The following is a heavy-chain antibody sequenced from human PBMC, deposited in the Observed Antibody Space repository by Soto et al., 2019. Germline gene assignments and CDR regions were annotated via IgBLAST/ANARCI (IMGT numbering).Heavy chain of an antibody. Sequence: ASVKVSCKASGYTFTGYYMHWVRQAPGQGLEWMGWINPNSGGTNYAQKFQGWVTMTRDTSISTAYMELSRLRSDDTAVYYCPRQGIAAAGKNYYYYDRMDVWGQGTTVTVSS. CDR3: PRQGIAAAGKNYYYYDRMDV. D-gene: IGHD6-13*01. CDR2: INPNSGGT. J-gene: IGHJ6*02. CDR1: GYTFTGYY. V-gene: IGHV1-2*04.